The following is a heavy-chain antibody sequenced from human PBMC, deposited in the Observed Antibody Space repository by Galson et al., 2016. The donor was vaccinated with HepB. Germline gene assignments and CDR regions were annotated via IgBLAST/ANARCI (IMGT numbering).Heavy chain of an antibody. CDR1: GFTVSSNY. J-gene: IGHJ2*01. Sequence: SLRLSCAASGFTVSSNYMSWVRQAPGKGLEWVSVIYSGGSTYYADSVKGRFTISRDNSKNTLYLQMNSLRAEDTAVYYCARSRPHYYESSGVNWYFDLWGRGTLVTVSS. CDR3: ARSRPHYYESSGVNWYFDL. CDR2: IYSGGST. D-gene: IGHD3-22*01. V-gene: IGHV3-53*01.